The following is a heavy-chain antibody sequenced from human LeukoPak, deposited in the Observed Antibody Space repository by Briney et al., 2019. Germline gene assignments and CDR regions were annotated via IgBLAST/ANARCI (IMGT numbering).Heavy chain of an antibody. J-gene: IGHJ4*02. Sequence: GGSLRLSCAASGFTFSSYWMSWVRQAPGKGLEWVANIKQDGSEKYYADSVKGRFTISRDNSKNTLYLQMNSLRAEDTAVYYCAREAAGEYFDYWGQGTLVTVSS. D-gene: IGHD6-25*01. CDR2: IKQDGSEK. CDR3: AREAAGEYFDY. CDR1: GFTFSSYW. V-gene: IGHV3-7*01.